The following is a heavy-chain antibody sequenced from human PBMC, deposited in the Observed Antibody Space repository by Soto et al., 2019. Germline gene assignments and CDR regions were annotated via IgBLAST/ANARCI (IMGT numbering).Heavy chain of an antibody. CDR1: GFTVSSNY. Sequence: GGSLRLSCAASGFTVSSNYMSWVRQAPGKGLEWVSVIYSGGSTYYADSVKGRFTISRDNSKNTLYLQMNSLRAEDTAVYYCARDLGSSGWASFFDYWGQGTLVTVSS. D-gene: IGHD6-19*01. V-gene: IGHV3-53*01. CDR2: IYSGGST. CDR3: ARDLGSSGWASFFDY. J-gene: IGHJ4*02.